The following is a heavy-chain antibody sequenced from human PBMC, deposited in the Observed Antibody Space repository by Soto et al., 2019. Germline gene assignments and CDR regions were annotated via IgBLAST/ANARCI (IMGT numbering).Heavy chain of an antibody. CDR3: ARAISGYVT. CDR1: GINYNTYA. CDR2: INAGNGDT. J-gene: IGHJ4*02. V-gene: IGHV1-3*01. Sequence: QVQLVQSGAEMKKPGASVKLSCKTSGINYNTYAIHWVRQAPGQGLEWMGWINAGNGDTRYSQNFQGRVTLTRDTYARTVYMDLDRLKSEDTGVYYCARAISGYVTWGQGTLVTVSS. D-gene: IGHD5-12*01.